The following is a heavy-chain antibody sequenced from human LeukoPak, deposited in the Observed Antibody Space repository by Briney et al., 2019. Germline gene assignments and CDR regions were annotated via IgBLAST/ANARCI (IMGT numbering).Heavy chain of an antibody. J-gene: IGHJ4*02. Sequence: GGSLRLSCTASGFTFGDYAMSWFRQAPGKGLEWVGFIRSKAYGGTTEYAASVKGRFTISRDDSKSIAYLQMNSLKTEGTAVYYCTRGASSSAFRVNYYFDYWGQGTLVTVSS. CDR1: GFTFGDYA. D-gene: IGHD6-6*01. V-gene: IGHV3-49*03. CDR2: IRSKAYGGTT. CDR3: TRGASSSAFRVNYYFDY.